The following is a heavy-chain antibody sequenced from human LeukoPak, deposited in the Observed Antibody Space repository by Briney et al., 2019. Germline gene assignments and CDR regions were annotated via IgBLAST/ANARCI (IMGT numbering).Heavy chain of an antibody. Sequence: PGGSLRLSCAVSGLIFNVSAIHWVRQASGKGREWVGRIRIKPNAYATAYTAAVKGRFNMSRDDSKNTAYLEMNSLKIEDTAVYYCTRPRTHNWNYKDHWGQGTLVTVSS. CDR3: TRPRTHNWNYKDH. D-gene: IGHD1-7*01. V-gene: IGHV3-73*01. CDR2: IRIKPNAYAT. CDR1: GLIFNVSA. J-gene: IGHJ4*02.